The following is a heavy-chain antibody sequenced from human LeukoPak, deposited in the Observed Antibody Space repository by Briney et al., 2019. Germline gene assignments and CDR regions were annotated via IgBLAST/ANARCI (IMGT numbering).Heavy chain of an antibody. CDR3: ARSYCSSTSCYTGGFDY. CDR1: GGSISSGSYY. Sequence: PSETLSLTCTVSGGSISSGSYYWSWVRQPAGKGLEWIGRIYTSGSTNYNPSLKSRVTISVDTSKNQFSLKLSSVTAADTAVYYCARSYCSSTSCYTGGFDYWSQGTLVTVSS. D-gene: IGHD2-2*02. CDR2: IYTSGST. J-gene: IGHJ4*02. V-gene: IGHV4-61*02.